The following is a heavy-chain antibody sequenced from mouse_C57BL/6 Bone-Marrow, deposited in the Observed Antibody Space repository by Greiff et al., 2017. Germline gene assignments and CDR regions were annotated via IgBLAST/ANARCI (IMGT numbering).Heavy chain of an antibody. CDR3: VRDGYYGRSLYYFYY. D-gene: IGHD1-1*01. Sequence: QVQLQQPGAELVMPGASVKLSCKASGYTFTSYWMHWVKQRPGQGLEWIRDIDPSDSYTNYNQKFKGKSTLNVDKSSSTAYMQLSSLTSEDSAVYDGVRDGYYGRSLYYFYYWGQGTTLTVSS. J-gene: IGHJ2*01. CDR1: GYTFTSYW. CDR2: IDPSDSYT. V-gene: IGHV1-69*01.